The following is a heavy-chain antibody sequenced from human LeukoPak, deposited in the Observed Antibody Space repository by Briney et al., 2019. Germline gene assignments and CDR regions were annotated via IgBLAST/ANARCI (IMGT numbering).Heavy chain of an antibody. V-gene: IGHV3-48*04. CDR1: GFTFYSHG. J-gene: IGHJ6*03. CDR3: ARVRGPTVYTYYLDV. D-gene: IGHD1-14*01. CDR2: ISPDSATI. Sequence: GGSLRLSCAASGFTFYSHGMIWVRQAPGNGLEWVSYISPDSATIYYADSVKGRFTISRDHAKNSLYLQMISLRAEDTALYSCARVRGPTVYTYYLDVWGKGTTVTVSS.